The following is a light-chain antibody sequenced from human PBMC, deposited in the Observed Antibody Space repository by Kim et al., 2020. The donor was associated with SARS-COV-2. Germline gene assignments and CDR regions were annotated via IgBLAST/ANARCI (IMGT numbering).Light chain of an antibody. J-gene: IGKJ5*01. CDR3: QELNTYPRVT. Sequence: SVGDSVTISCRASQGIGSYVAWYQQKPGKAPKLLIYAASTLQSGVPSRCSGSGSGTEFTLTSSSLQPEDFATYYCQELNTYPRVTFGQGTRLEIK. V-gene: IGKV1-9*01. CDR2: AAS. CDR1: QGIGSY.